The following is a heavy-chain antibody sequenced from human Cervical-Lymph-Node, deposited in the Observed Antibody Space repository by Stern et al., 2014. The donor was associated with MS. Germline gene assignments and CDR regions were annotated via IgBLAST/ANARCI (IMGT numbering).Heavy chain of an antibody. CDR1: GGTFSSYA. CDR2: IIPIFGKA. J-gene: IGHJ6*02. D-gene: IGHD1-26*01. V-gene: IGHV1-69*01. Sequence: QVQLVQSGAEVKKPGSSVKVSCKASGGTFSSYAISWVRQAPGQGLEWMGGIIPIFGKANYAQKVPGRVTITPEGYPSTAYMELSSLRSEDTAVYYCARGELKEGLVRGMDVWGQGTTVTVSS. CDR3: ARGELKEGLVRGMDV.